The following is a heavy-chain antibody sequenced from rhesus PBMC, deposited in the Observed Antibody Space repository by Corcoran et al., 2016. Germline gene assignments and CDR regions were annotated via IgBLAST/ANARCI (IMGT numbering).Heavy chain of an antibody. CDR3: ARGIAGTTRYYYGLDS. J-gene: IGHJ6*01. D-gene: IGHD1-20*01. V-gene: IGHV4-173*01. Sequence: QLQLQESGPGLVKPSETLSLTCAVSGGSISSNYWSWIRQPTGKGLERIGRISGRGGSTDHNPSLKSRVTSSTDASKNQFSLKLSSVTAAATAVYYCARGIAGTTRYYYGLDSWGQGVVVTVSS. CDR2: ISGRGGST. CDR1: GGSISSNY.